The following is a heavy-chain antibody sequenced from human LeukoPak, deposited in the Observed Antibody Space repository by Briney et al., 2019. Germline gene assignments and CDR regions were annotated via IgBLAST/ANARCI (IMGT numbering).Heavy chain of an antibody. CDR3: AGAHCGGDCYSGRAFDI. V-gene: IGHV4-59*12. CDR1: GGSISSYY. Sequence: PSETLSLTCTVSGGSISSYYWSWIRQPPGKGLEWIGYIYYSGSTNYNPSLKSRVTISVDKSKNQFSLKLSSVTAADTAVYYCAGAHCGGDCYSGRAFDIWGQGTMVTVSS. J-gene: IGHJ3*02. D-gene: IGHD2-21*02. CDR2: IYYSGST.